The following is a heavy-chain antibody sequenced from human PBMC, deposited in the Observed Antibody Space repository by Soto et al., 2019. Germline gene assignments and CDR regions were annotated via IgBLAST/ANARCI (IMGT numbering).Heavy chain of an antibody. CDR3: ARYNSYAIDY. D-gene: IGHD2-8*01. V-gene: IGHV4-59*01. CDR2: IHYSGTT. CDR1: GTSISSYY. J-gene: IGHJ4*02. Sequence: SETLSLTCAISGTSISSYYWSWIRQPPGKGLEWIANIHYSGTTNYNPSLASRVTLSVDTSKNQFSLKMTSVTAADRAMYFCARYNSYAIDYWGRGTLVTVSS.